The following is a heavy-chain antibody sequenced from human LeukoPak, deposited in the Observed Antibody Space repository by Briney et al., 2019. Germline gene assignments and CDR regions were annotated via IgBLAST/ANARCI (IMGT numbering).Heavy chain of an antibody. V-gene: IGHV1-18*04. CDR3: ARDFNYGDYDLLYYGMDV. J-gene: IGHJ6*04. CDR1: GYTFTSYG. CDR2: ISASNGNT. Sequence: GASVKVSCKASGYTFTSYGISWVRQAPGQGLEWMGWISASNGNTNYAQKLQGRVTMTTDTSTSTAYMELRSLRSDDTAVYYCARDFNYGDYDLLYYGMDVWGKGTTVTVSS. D-gene: IGHD4-17*01.